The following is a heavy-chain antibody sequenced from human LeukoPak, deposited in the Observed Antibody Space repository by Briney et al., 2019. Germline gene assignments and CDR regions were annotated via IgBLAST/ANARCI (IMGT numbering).Heavy chain of an antibody. CDR2: IYHSGST. CDR3: ARTNYDFWSGYSSLYYYYYYYMDV. V-gene: IGHV4-38-2*02. Sequence: PSETLSLTXTVSGYSISSGYYWGWIRKPPGKGLEWIGSIYHSGSTYYNPSLKSRVTISVDTSKNQFSLKLSSVTAADTAVYYCARTNYDFWSGYSSLYYYYYYYMDVWGKGTTVTVSS. D-gene: IGHD3-3*01. J-gene: IGHJ6*03. CDR1: GYSISSGYY.